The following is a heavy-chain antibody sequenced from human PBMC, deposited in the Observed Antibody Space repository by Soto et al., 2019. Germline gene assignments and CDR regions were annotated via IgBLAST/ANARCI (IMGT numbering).Heavy chain of an antibody. Sequence: EVQLVESGGGLVKPGWSLRLSCAASGFTFSSYSMNWVRQAPGKGLEWVSSISSSSSYIYYADSVKGRFTISRDNAKNSLYLQMNSLRAEDTAVYYCARGTPDYGGWFDPWGQGTLVTVSS. CDR3: ARGTPDYGGWFDP. V-gene: IGHV3-21*01. CDR1: GFTFSSYS. J-gene: IGHJ5*02. CDR2: ISSSSSYI. D-gene: IGHD4-17*01.